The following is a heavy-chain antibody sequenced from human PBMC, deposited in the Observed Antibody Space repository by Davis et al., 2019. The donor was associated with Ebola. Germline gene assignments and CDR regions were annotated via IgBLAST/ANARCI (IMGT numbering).Heavy chain of an antibody. V-gene: IGHV4-34*01. CDR2: INPTGST. Sequence: GSLRLSCGVSGGSFRGFYWSWIRQSPGKGLEWIGEINPTGSTNFNPSLKSRVTISVDTSKNQFSLKLSSVTAADTAVYYCARAVGYGIDYWGQGTLVTVSS. J-gene: IGHJ4*02. CDR1: GGSFRGFY. CDR3: ARAVGYGIDY. D-gene: IGHD5-12*01.